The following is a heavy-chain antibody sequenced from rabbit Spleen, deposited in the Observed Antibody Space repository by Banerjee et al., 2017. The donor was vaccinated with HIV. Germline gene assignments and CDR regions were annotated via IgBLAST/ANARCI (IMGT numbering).Heavy chain of an antibody. CDR2: INIVTGKS. V-gene: IGHV1S40*01. D-gene: IGHD4-1*01. CDR3: ARDLVAVIGWNFGW. J-gene: IGHJ3*01. CDR1: GVSLNDKDV. Sequence: QSLEESGGDLVKPGASLTLTCKASGVSLNDKDVMCWVRQAPGKGLEWIACINIVTGKSVYASWAKGRFFMSRTSSTTVTLQMTSLTAADTATYFCARDLVAVIGWNFGWWGQGTLVPS.